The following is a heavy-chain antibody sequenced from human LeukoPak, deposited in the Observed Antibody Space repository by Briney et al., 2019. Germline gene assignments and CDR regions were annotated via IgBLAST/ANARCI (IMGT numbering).Heavy chain of an antibody. J-gene: IGHJ3*02. Sequence: SETLSLTCAVYGGSFSGYYWSWIRQPPGKGLEWIGEINHSGSTNYNPSLKSRVTISVETSKNQFSLKLSSVTAAETAVYYCARCQRRPLVHGSVAFDIWGQGKMVTVSS. CDR2: INHSGST. D-gene: IGHD6-13*01. V-gene: IGHV4-34*01. CDR3: ARCQRRPLVHGSVAFDI. CDR1: GGSFSGYY.